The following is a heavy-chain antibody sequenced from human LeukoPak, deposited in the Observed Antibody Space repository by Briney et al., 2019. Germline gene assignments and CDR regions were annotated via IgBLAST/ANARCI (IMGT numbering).Heavy chain of an antibody. CDR3: ARRDYDILTGSGPFDY. Sequence: GESLKISCKGSGYGFTSYWIGWVRQLPGKGLEWMGIIYPGDSDTRYSPSFQGQVTISADKSISAAYLQWSSLKASDTAMYYCARRDYDILTGSGPFDYWGQGTLVTVSS. CDR2: IYPGDSDT. V-gene: IGHV5-51*01. J-gene: IGHJ4*02. CDR1: GYGFTSYW. D-gene: IGHD3-9*01.